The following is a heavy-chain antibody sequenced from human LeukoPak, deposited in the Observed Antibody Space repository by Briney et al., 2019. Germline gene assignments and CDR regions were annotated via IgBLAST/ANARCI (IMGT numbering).Heavy chain of an antibody. D-gene: IGHD6-13*01. CDR2: IIPILGIA. CDR1: GGTFSSYA. V-gene: IGHV1-69*04. CDR3: ARDGSSSSWYGYFDC. Sequence: SVKVSYKASGGTFSSYAISWVRQAPGQGLEWMGRIIPILGIANYAQKFQGRVTITADKSTSTAYMELSSLRSEDTAVYYCARDGSSSSWYGYFDCWGQGTLVTVSS. J-gene: IGHJ4*02.